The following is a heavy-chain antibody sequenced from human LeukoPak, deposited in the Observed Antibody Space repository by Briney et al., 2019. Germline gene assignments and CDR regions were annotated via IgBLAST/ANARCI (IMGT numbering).Heavy chain of an antibody. CDR2: IYSGGAI. CDR1: GFAVGRNY. D-gene: IGHD6-13*01. Sequence: PGGSLRLSCVASGFAVGRNYMSWVRQAPGKGLECVSLIYSGGAIRYADSVKGRFTISRDSSKNTLFLQMNDLTVEDTAVYYCAKSWYGDYWGQGTLVTVSS. J-gene: IGHJ4*02. V-gene: IGHV3-53*01. CDR3: AKSWYGDY.